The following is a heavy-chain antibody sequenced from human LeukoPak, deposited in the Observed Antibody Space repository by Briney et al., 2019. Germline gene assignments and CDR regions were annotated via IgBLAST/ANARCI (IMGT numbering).Heavy chain of an antibody. J-gene: IGHJ4*02. CDR3: TSGYCSSTSCFDY. CDR1: GFTFSGSA. V-gene: IGHV3-73*01. Sequence: GGSLRLSCAASGFTFSGSAMHWVRQASGKGLEWVGRIRSKANSYATAYAASVKGRVTISRDDPKNTAYLQMNRLKTEDTAVYYCTSGYCSSTSCFDYWGQGTLVTVSS. D-gene: IGHD2-2*03. CDR2: IRSKANSYAT.